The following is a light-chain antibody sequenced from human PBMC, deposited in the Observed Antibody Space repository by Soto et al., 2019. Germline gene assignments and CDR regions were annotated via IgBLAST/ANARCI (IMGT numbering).Light chain of an antibody. CDR2: SYS. CDR1: ASDIGAGYD. V-gene: IGLV1-40*01. CDR3: QSFDSSLSVLV. Sequence: QSVLTQPPSVSGAPGQTVTISCTGSASDIGAGYDVHWYQQVRRTTPKLLIFSYSNRPSGVPVRFSGSKSGTSASLAITGLQAEDEADYYCQSFDSSLSVLVFGGGTKLTVL. J-gene: IGLJ2*01.